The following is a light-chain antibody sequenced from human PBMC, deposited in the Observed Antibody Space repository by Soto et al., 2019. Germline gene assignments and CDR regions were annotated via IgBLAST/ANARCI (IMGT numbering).Light chain of an antibody. CDR3: SSFTSAGSLI. CDR1: SSDVGGYNY. CDR2: EVS. J-gene: IGLJ2*01. V-gene: IGLV2-14*01. Sequence: QSALTQPASVSGSPGQSITISCTGTSSDVGGYNYVSWYQQHPGKAPKLLIYEVSNRPSGVFNRFSGSKSGNTASLTISGLQAEDQADYYFSSFTSAGSLIFGGGTKVTVL.